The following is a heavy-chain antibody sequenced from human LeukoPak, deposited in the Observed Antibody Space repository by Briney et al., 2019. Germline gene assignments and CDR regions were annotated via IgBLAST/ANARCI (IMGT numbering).Heavy chain of an antibody. Sequence: GGSLRLSCAASGFTFSTYWMHWVRQAPGTGLVWVSRIKSDGSNSNYADCVKGRFTISRDDAKNTLYLQMNSLRAEDTAVYHCVRVGGRSSIGGDCWGQGTLVTVSS. CDR2: IKSDGSNS. V-gene: IGHV3-74*01. D-gene: IGHD3-10*01. J-gene: IGHJ4*02. CDR1: GFTFSTYW. CDR3: VRVGGRSSIGGDC.